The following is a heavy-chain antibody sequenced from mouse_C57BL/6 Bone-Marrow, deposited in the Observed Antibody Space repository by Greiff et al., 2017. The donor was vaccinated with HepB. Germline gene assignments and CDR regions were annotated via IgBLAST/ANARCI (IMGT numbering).Heavy chain of an antibody. V-gene: IGHV14-4*01. CDR3: TKADDGYHWYFDV. CDR1: GFNIKDDY. Sequence: EVKLMESGAELVRPGASVKLSCTASGFNIKDDYMHWVKQRPEQGLEWIGWIDPENGDTEYASKFQGKATITADTSSNTAYLQLSSLTSEDTAVYYCTKADDGYHWYFDVWGTGTTVTVSS. CDR2: IDPENGDT. D-gene: IGHD2-3*01. J-gene: IGHJ1*03.